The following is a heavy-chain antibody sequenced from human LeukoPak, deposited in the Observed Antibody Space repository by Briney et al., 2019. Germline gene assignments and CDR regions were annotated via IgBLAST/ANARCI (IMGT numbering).Heavy chain of an antibody. CDR1: GFTFDDYA. J-gene: IGHJ4*02. Sequence: GRSLRLSCAASGFTFDDYAMHWVRQAPGKGLEWVSGISWNSVNIGYVDSVKGRFTISRDNAKNSLYLQMNSLRAEDTAVYYCALALEFYCSSTSCSFDYWGQGTLVTVSS. V-gene: IGHV3-9*01. CDR2: ISWNSVNI. D-gene: IGHD2-2*01. CDR3: ALALEFYCSSTSCSFDY.